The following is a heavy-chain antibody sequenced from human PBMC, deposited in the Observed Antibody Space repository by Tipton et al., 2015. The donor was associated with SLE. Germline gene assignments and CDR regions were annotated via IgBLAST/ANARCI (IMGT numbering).Heavy chain of an antibody. CDR3: ARGDPVSYMDV. D-gene: IGHD6-19*01. CDR1: GGSISSGDYY. J-gene: IGHJ6*03. V-gene: IGHV4-30-4*01. CDR2: IYYSGST. Sequence: LRLSCTVSGGSISSGDYYWSWIRQPPGKGLEWIGYIYYSGSTYYNPSLQSRVTISVDTSKNQFSLKLSSVTAADTAVYYCARGDPVSYMDVWGKGTTVTVSS.